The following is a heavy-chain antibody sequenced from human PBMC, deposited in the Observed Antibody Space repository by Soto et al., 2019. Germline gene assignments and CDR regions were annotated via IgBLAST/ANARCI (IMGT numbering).Heavy chain of an antibody. CDR2: IYYSGTT. V-gene: IGHV4-39*02. J-gene: IGHJ4*02. D-gene: IGHD5-18*01. CDR1: GGSISSRIFY. CDR3: ARADTAMVPPAY. Sequence: QLQLQESGLGLVKPSETLSLTCTVSGGSISSRIFYWGWVRQPPGKGLEWIGSIYYSGTTYYNPSLKSRVTISVDTSKNHLSLRLSSVTAADTAVYYCARADTAMVPPAYWGQGTLVTVSS.